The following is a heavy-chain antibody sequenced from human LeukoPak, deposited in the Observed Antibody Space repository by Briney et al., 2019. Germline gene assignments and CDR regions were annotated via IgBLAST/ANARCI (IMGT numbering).Heavy chain of an antibody. D-gene: IGHD3-10*01. J-gene: IGHJ4*02. CDR3: ARGSGNSFDY. CDR1: GFTFSSYS. Sequence: GGSLRLSCAASGFTFSSYSMSWVRQAPGKGLEWVSYISSSSSAMYYADSKKGRFTISRDNAKNSLYLQMNNLRDEDTAVYYCARGSGNSFDYWGQGALVTVSS. CDR2: ISSSSSAM. V-gene: IGHV3-48*02.